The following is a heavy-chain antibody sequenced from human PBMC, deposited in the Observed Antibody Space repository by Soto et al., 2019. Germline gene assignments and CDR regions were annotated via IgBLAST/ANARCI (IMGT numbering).Heavy chain of an antibody. CDR3: ATDRRDGYNYGSHY. J-gene: IGHJ4*02. CDR2: FDPEDGET. V-gene: IGHV1-24*01. CDR1: GYTLTELS. Sequence: GASVKVSCKVSGYTLTELSMHWVRQAPGKGLEWMGGFDPEDGETIYAQKFQGRVTMTEDTSTDTAYMELSSLRSEDTAVYYCATDRRDGYNYGSHYWGQGTLVTVSS. D-gene: IGHD5-12*01.